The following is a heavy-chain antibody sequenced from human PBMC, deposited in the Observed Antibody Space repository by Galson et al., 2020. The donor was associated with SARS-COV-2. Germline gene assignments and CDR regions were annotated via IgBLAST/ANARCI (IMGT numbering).Heavy chain of an antibody. CDR1: GFTFSSYW. J-gene: IGHJ4*01. Sequence: TGGSLRLSCAASGFTFSSYWMNWVRKAPGKGLEWVANIKQDGSEKYYVDSAKGRFTISRDNAKNSLYLQMNSLRAEDTAVYYCARDWDDFWSGYYYFDYWGHGTLVTVSS. CDR3: ARDWDDFWSGYYYFDY. D-gene: IGHD3-3*01. V-gene: IGHV3-7*05. CDR2: IKQDGSEK.